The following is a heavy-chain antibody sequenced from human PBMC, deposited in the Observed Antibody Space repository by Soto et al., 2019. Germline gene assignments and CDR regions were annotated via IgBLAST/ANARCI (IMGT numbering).Heavy chain of an antibody. J-gene: IGHJ5*02. CDR2: IYYSGST. CDR1: GGSISSSSYY. V-gene: IGHV4-39*01. Sequence: SETLSLTCTVSGGSISSSSYYWGWIRQPPGKGLEWIGSIYYSGSTYYNPSLKSRVTISVDTSKNQFSLKLSSVTAADTAVYYYARQSYYGWGSPRGRFDPWGQGTLVTVSS. D-gene: IGHD3-10*01. CDR3: ARQSYYGWGSPRGRFDP.